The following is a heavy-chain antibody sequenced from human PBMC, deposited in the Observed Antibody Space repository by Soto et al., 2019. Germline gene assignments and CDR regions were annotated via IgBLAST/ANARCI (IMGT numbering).Heavy chain of an antibody. CDR2: ISGSNNNI. Sequence: GGSLRLSCAASGFTLRNYEMNWVRQAPGKGLEWISKISGSNNNIYYADSVRGRFTISRDNAKNSLYLQMGSLRAEDTAIYYCASERLCGADCYFFDNWGQGTQVTVSS. CDR3: ASERLCGADCYFFDN. J-gene: IGHJ4*02. D-gene: IGHD2-21*02. CDR1: GFTLRNYE. V-gene: IGHV3-48*03.